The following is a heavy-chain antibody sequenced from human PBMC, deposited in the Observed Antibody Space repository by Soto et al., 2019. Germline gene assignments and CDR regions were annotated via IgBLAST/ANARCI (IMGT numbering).Heavy chain of an antibody. D-gene: IGHD1-1*01. V-gene: IGHV1-69*13. CDR2: IIPIFGTA. J-gene: IGHJ3*02. Sequence: SVKVSCKASGGTFSSYAISWVRQAPGQGLEWMGGIIPIFGTANYAQKFQGRVTITADESTSTAYMELSSLRSEDTAVYYCASPFIPGTAPDAFDIWGQGTMVTVSS. CDR3: ASPFIPGTAPDAFDI. CDR1: GGTFSSYA.